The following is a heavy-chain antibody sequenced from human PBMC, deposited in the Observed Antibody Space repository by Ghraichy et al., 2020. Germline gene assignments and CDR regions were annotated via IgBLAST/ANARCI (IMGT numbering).Heavy chain of an antibody. Sequence: GGSLRLSCAASGFTFGSYAMSWVRQAPGKGLEWVSAISGSGVSTYYADSVKGRFTISRDNSKNTLYLQMNSLRAQDTAVYYCAKDLCTGVTCYSGFDYWGRGILVTVSS. D-gene: IGHD2-15*01. CDR2: ISGSGVST. J-gene: IGHJ4*02. CDR3: AKDLCTGVTCYSGFDY. V-gene: IGHV3-23*01. CDR1: GFTFGSYA.